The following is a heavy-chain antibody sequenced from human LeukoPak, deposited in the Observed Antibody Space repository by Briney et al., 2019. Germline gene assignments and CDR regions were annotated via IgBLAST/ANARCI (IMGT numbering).Heavy chain of an antibody. V-gene: IGHV3-48*04. J-gene: IGHJ4*02. Sequence: RPGGSLRLSCTASGFTFSSYSMNWARQAPGKGLEWVSYISSSGSTIYYADSVKGRFTISRDNAKNSLYLQMNSLRAEDTAVYYCARDLSLYCSGGSCYSLNYWGQGTLVTVSS. CDR1: GFTFSSYS. D-gene: IGHD2-15*01. CDR2: ISSSGSTI. CDR3: ARDLSLYCSGGSCYSLNY.